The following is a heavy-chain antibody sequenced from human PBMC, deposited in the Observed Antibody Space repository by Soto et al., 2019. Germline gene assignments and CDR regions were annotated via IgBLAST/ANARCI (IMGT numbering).Heavy chain of an antibody. D-gene: IGHD3-16*01. V-gene: IGHV4-31*03. Sequence: QVQLQESGPGLVKPSHTLSLTCTVSGGSINSETYYWTWIRQRPGKGREGIVLVYYSAGSFSNLSLSSRVTISLDRFKNQFALDLKSVTAAEAAVSSGARDRSRFGHFDYLAQGILGTVAS. J-gene: IGHJ4*02. CDR2: VYYSAGS. CDR3: ARDRSRFGHFDY. CDR1: GGSINSETYY.